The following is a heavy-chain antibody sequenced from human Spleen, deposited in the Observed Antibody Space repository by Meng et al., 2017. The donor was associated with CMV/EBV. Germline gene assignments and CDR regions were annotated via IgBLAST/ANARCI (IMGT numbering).Heavy chain of an antibody. CDR1: GFTVSSNY. CDR3: ARDRGYYDFSFDP. D-gene: IGHD3-3*01. CDR2: IYSGGST. Sequence: GGSLRLSCAASGFTVSSNYMSRVRQAPGKGLEWVSVIYSGGSTYYADSVKGRFTISRDNSKNTLYLQMNSLRAEDTAVYYCARDRGYYDFSFDPWGQGTLVTVSS. V-gene: IGHV3-53*01. J-gene: IGHJ5*02.